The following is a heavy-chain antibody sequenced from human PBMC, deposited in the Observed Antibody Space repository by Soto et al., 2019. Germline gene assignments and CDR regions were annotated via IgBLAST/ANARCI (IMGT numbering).Heavy chain of an antibody. CDR1: GYTFTTHA. J-gene: IGHJ6*02. CDR2: INPGNGNT. CDR3: ARDGFDAMDV. D-gene: IGHD3-16*01. Sequence: QVQLVQSGAEVKKPGASVKVSCKASGYTFTTHAIHWVCQAPGQRLEWMGWINPGNGNTEYSQKFQGRVTITSDTSGSTAYMELSSLTYEDTAVYYCARDGFDAMDVWGQGTTVTVSS. V-gene: IGHV1-3*01.